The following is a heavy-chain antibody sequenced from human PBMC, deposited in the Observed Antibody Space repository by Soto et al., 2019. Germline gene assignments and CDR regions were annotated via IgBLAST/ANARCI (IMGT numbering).Heavy chain of an antibody. J-gene: IGHJ6*02. CDR3: AITSSWYNSYYGLDA. CDR1: GYNFISYD. D-gene: IGHD6-19*01. CDR2: MNPDTDFGNT. Sequence: QVQLVQSGAEVKKPGASVKVSCKASGYNFISYDINWVRQAPGQGLEWMGWMNPDTDFGNTGYAPKFQGRVTMTTDTSTNTAYMELSSLRSDDTAIYYCAITSSWYNSYYGLDAWGQGTTVSVSS. V-gene: IGHV1-8*01.